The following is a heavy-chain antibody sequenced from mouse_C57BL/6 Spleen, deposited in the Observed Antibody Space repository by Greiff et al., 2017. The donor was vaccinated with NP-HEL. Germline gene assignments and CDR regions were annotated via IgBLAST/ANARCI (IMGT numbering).Heavy chain of an antibody. CDR2: IWSDGST. Sequence: VQLQQSGPGLVAPSQSLSITCTVSGFSLTSYGVHWVRQPPGKGLEWLVVIWSDGSTTYNSALKSRLSISKDNSKSQVFLKMNSLQTDDTAMYYCARHEGITRAMDYWGQGTSVTVSS. V-gene: IGHV2-6-1*01. D-gene: IGHD2-4*01. CDR1: GFSLTSYG. CDR3: ARHEGITRAMDY. J-gene: IGHJ4*01.